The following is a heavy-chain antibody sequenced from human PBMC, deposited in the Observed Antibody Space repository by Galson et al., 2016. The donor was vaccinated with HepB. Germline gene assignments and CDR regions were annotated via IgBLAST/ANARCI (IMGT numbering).Heavy chain of an antibody. J-gene: IGHJ3*02. CDR2: IYHDGGT. CDR3: ARVTCGGGACQDVFAI. D-gene: IGHD2-21*02. V-gene: IGHV4-4*02. Sequence: ETLSLTCAVSGGSISTDSWWHWVRQPPGQGLGWIGEIYHDGGTNYNPSLKSRLSMSVDKSKNQFSLNLSSVTAADAAVYYCARVTCGGGACQDVFAIWGQGIMVTVSS. CDR1: GGSISTDSW.